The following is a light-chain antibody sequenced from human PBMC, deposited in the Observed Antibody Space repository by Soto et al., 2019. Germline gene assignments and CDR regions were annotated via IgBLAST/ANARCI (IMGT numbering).Light chain of an antibody. CDR3: QQYYSYPHT. CDR2: AAS. V-gene: IGKV1-8*01. J-gene: IGKJ1*01. CDR1: QGISSY. Sequence: AIRMTQSPSSFSASTGDRVTITCRASQGISSYLAWYQQKPGKAPKLLIYAASTLQSGVPSRFSGSGSGTHCTLTISCLQSEDFATYYCQQYYSYPHTFGQGTKVEIK.